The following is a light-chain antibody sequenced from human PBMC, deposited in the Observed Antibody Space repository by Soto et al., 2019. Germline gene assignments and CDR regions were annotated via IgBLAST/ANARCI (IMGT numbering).Light chain of an antibody. V-gene: IGKV4-1*01. CDR3: KQYVATLWT. J-gene: IGKJ1*01. CDR2: WAS. Sequence: DIVMTQSPDSLAVSLGERATINCKSSQSLVYSANNKNYLARYQQKPGQPPKLRSYWASVRESGVPDRFSGSGSGTDFTLTISSLQAEDVAVYSCKQYVATLWTFGQGTKVEVK. CDR1: QSLVYSANNKNY.